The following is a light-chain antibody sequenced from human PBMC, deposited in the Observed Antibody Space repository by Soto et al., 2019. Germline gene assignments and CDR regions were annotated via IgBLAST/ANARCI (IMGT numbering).Light chain of an antibody. CDR2: GAS. V-gene: IGKV3-20*01. J-gene: IGKJ1*01. CDR1: QSVSSRF. Sequence: PGERATLSCRASQSVSSRFLDWYQQKPGQAPRLLIYGASSRATGIPDRFSGSGSGTDFTLTISRLEPEDFAVYYCQQYHNSPRTFGQGTKVEIK. CDR3: QQYHNSPRT.